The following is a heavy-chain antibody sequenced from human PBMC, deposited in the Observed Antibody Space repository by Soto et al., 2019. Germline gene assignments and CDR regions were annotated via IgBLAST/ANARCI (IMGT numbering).Heavy chain of an antibody. CDR2: ITARGDV. CDR3: AREETAWPLAYGLDV. Sequence: SLRLSCAASGFTFPTYSMNWVRQAPGKGLEWVSSITARGDVYYADSMKGRFTISRDNAKNSVSLQMNSLRAEDTAVYLCAREETAWPLAYGLDVWGQGTTVTVSS. J-gene: IGHJ6*02. V-gene: IGHV3-21*01. D-gene: IGHD2-21*02. CDR1: GFTFPTYS.